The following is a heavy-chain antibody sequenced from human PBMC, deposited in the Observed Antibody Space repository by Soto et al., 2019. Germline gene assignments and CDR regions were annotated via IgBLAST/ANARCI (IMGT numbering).Heavy chain of an antibody. J-gene: IGHJ4*02. D-gene: IGHD1-20*01. CDR2: IIPIFGTA. Sequence: SVKVSCKASGGTFSSYAISWVRQAPGQGLEWMGGIIPIFGTANYAQKFQGRVTITADKSTSTAYMELSSLRSEDTAVYYCARGRGITGTTYYFDYWGQGTLVTVSS. CDR3: ARGRGITGTTYYFDY. CDR1: GGTFSSYA. V-gene: IGHV1-69*06.